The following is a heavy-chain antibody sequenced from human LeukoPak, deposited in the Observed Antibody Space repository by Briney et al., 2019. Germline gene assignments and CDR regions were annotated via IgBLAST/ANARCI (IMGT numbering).Heavy chain of an antibody. CDR1: GYSISSGFY. CDR3: ARQGWVRRGSWFDP. J-gene: IGHJ5*02. CDR2: IYHSGST. D-gene: IGHD1-1*01. V-gene: IGHV4-38-2*02. Sequence: SETLSLTCTVSGYSISSGFYWGLIRQPPGKGLEWIGSIYHSGSTYYNPSLKSRVTISVDTSKNQFSLKLSSVTAADTAVYYCARQGWVRRGSWFDPWGQGTLVTVSS.